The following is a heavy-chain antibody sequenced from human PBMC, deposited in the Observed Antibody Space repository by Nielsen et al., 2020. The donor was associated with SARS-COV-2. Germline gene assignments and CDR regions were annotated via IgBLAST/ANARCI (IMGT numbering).Heavy chain of an antibody. J-gene: IGHJ6*02. D-gene: IGHD5-18*01. CDR3: ARVIHGYGMDV. V-gene: IGHV3-11*05. Sequence: GESLKISCAASGFTFSDYYMTWIRQAPGQGLEWVSYISSGSSYTNYADSVKGRFTISRDNARNSLYLQMDSLRAGDTAVYYCARVIHGYGMDVWGQGTTVTVSS. CDR1: GFTFSDYY. CDR2: ISSGSSYT.